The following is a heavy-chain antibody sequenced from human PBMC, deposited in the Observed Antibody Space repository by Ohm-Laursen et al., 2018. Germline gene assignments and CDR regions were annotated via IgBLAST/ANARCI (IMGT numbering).Heavy chain of an antibody. V-gene: IGHV3-21*01. CDR2: ISSSSSYI. J-gene: IGHJ4*02. CDR3: ARVRLSDFWSGYYASLDY. D-gene: IGHD3-3*01. CDR1: GFTFPNYA. Sequence: SLRLSCAASGFTFPNYAIHWVRQAPGKGLEWVSSISSSSSYIYYADSVKGRFTISRDNAKNSLYLQMNSLRAEDTAVYYCARVRLSDFWSGYYASLDYWGQGTLVTVSS.